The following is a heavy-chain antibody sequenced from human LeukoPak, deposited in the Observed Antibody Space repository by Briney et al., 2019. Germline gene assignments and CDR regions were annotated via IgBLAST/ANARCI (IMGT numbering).Heavy chain of an antibody. J-gene: IGHJ3*02. CDR3: ARDRYCSGGSCTHDAFDI. Sequence: KPSETLSLTCAVYGGSFRGYYWSWSRQPPGKGLEWIGEINHSGSTNYNPSLKSRVTISVDTSKNQFSLKLSSVTAADTAVYYCARDRYCSGGSCTHDAFDIWGQGTMVTVSS. D-gene: IGHD2-15*01. V-gene: IGHV4-34*01. CDR2: INHSGST. CDR1: GGSFRGYY.